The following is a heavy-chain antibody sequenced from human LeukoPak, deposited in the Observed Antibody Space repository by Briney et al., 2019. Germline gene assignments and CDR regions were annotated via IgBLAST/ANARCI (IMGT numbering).Heavy chain of an antibody. V-gene: IGHV4-59*12. D-gene: IGHD6-13*01. Sequence: SETLSLTCTVSGGSISSYYWSWIRQPPGKGLEWIGYIYYSGSTNYNPSLKSRVTISVDTSNNQFSLKLSSVTAADTAVYYCAREWAAGNFDYWGQGTLVTVSS. CDR1: GGSISSYY. CDR3: AREWAAGNFDY. CDR2: IYYSGST. J-gene: IGHJ4*02.